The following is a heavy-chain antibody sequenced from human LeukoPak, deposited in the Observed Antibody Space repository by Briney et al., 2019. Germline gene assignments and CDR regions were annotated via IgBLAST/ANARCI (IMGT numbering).Heavy chain of an antibody. CDR2: ISGSGTSI. CDR3: ARDNLDFFDY. CDR1: GFTFNTYN. Sequence: GSLRLSCAASGFTFNTYNLNRVRQAPGKGLEWVSSISGSGTSIYYADSVKGRFTISRDNAKNSLYLQMNSLRAEDTAVYYCARDNLDFFDYWGQGTLVTVSS. J-gene: IGHJ4*02. V-gene: IGHV3-21*01.